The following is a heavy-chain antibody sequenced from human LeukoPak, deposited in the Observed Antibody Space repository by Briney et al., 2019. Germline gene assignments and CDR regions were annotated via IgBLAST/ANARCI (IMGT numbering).Heavy chain of an antibody. D-gene: IGHD1-26*01. V-gene: IGHV4-59*08. J-gene: IGHJ4*02. CDR1: GGSISSYY. CDR3: ARDSLGAPFDY. CDR2: IYYSGST. Sequence: SETLSLTCTVSGGSISSYYWSWIRQPPGKGLEWIGYIYYSGSTNFNPSLKSRVTISIDTSKNQFSLKLSSVTAADTAVYYCARDSLGAPFDYWGQGTLVTVSS.